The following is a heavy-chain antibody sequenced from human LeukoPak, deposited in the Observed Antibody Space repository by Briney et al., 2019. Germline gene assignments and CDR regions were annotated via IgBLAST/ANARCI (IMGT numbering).Heavy chain of an antibody. D-gene: IGHD6-19*01. V-gene: IGHV1-2*06. J-gene: IGHJ4*02. Sequence: ASVKVSCKASGYTFNGHYMHWVRQAPGQGLEWMGRINPNSGGTNYAQKFQGRVTMTRDTSISTAYMELNRLRSDDTAVYYCARDRAVAGGEELDYWGQGALVTVSS. CDR3: ARDRAVAGGEELDY. CDR2: INPNSGGT. CDR1: GYTFNGHY.